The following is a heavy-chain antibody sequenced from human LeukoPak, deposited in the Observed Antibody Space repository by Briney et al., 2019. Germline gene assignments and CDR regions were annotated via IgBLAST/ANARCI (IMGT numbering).Heavy chain of an antibody. V-gene: IGHV3-23*01. CDR3: ARPVWRAKNMDV. D-gene: IGHD2-8*01. Sequence: GGSLRLSCAASGFTFSSYAMSWVRQAPGKGLEWVSAISGSGGSTYYADSVKGRFTISRDNSKNTLYLQMNSLRAEDTAVYYCARPVWRAKNMDVWGKGTTVTVSS. CDR1: GFTFSSYA. J-gene: IGHJ6*03. CDR2: ISGSGGST.